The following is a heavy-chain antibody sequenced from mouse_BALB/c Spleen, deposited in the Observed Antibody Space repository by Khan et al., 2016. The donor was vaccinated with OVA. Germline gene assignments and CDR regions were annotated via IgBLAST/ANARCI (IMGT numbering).Heavy chain of an antibody. V-gene: IGHV1S56*01. J-gene: IGHJ4*01. D-gene: IGHD2-1*01. CDR1: GYTFTSYY. CDR3: ARWGGNYPSYAMDY. CDR2: IYPGNVNT. Sequence: QMQLEESGPELVKPGASVRISCKASGYTFTSYYIHWVKQRPGQGLEWIGWIYPGNVNTKYNEKFKGKVTLTADKSSSTAYMQLSSLTSEDSAVYFCARWGGNYPSYAMDYWGQGTSVTVSS.